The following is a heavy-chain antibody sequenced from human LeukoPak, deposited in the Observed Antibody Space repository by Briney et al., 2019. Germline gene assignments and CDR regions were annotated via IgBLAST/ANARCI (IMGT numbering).Heavy chain of an antibody. CDR2: INHSGST. J-gene: IGHJ4*02. V-gene: IGHV4-34*01. CDR1: GGSFSDYY. CDR3: ARGAGVLRYFDCLRN. Sequence: SETLPLTCAVYGGSFSDYYWSWIRQPPGKGLEWIGEINHSGSTNYNPSLKSRVTISVDTSKNQFSLKLSSVTAADTAVYYCARGAGVLRYFDCLRNWGQGTLVTVSS. D-gene: IGHD3-9*01.